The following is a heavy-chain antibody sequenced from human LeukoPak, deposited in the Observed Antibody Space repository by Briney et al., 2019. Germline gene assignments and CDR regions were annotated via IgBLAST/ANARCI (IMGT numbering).Heavy chain of an antibody. CDR1: GGSISSGSYY. D-gene: IGHD3-10*01. V-gene: IGHV4-61*02. CDR3: ARIYGSGSYYNWFDP. Sequence: SQTLSLTCTGSGGSISSGSYYWSWIRQPAGKGLEWIGRIYTSGSTNYNPSLKSRVTISVDTSKNQFSLKLSSVTAADTAVYYCARIYGSGSYYNWFDPWGQGTLVTVSS. J-gene: IGHJ5*02. CDR2: IYTSGST.